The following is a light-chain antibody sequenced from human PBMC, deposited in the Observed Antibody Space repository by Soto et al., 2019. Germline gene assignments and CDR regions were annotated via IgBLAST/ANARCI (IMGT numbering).Light chain of an antibody. J-gene: IGKJ1*01. CDR1: QGIRND. CDR3: LQEYNLWT. V-gene: IGKV1-6*01. Sequence: AIQMTQSPSSLSASVGDRVTITCRASQGIRNDLGWYQQKPGKAPKLLIYDASSLQSGVPSRFSGSGSGTDFTLTISSLQPEDFATYYCLQEYNLWTFGQGTKVDIK. CDR2: DAS.